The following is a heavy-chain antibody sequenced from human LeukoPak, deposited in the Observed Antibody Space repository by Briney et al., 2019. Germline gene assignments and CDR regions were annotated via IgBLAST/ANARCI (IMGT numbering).Heavy chain of an antibody. CDR3: ARVRVAYGSGSYFNSFFEY. D-gene: IGHD3-10*01. CDR1: GFIFSSYG. Sequence: PGGSLRLSCTASGFIFSSYGMHWVRQAPGKGPEWVAFIQFDESETHYGDSVKGRFTISRDISKNTLFLQMNSLRAEDTAVYYCARVRVAYGSGSYFNSFFEYWGQGTLVTVSS. CDR2: IQFDESET. J-gene: IGHJ4*02. V-gene: IGHV3-30*02.